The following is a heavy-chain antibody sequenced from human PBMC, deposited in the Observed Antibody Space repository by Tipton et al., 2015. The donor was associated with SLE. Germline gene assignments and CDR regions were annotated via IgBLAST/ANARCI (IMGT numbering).Heavy chain of an antibody. D-gene: IGHD3-10*01. CDR2: ITDSGDGA. Sequence: SLRLSCAASGFTFNTHGMSWLRQAPGKGLEWVSAITDSGDGANYADSVKGRFTMSRDNYKNTLYLQMNSLRADDTAVYYCARDRSRRRGFAFDIWGQGTMVTVSS. CDR3: ARDRSRRRGFAFDI. CDR1: GFTFNTHG. V-gene: IGHV3-23*01. J-gene: IGHJ3*02.